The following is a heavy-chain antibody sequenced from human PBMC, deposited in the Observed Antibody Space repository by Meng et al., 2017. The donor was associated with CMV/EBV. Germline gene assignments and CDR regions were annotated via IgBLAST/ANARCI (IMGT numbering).Heavy chain of an antibody. J-gene: IGHJ3*02. CDR2: TYYRSKWYN. CDR1: GDSVSSNSAA. CDR3: ARETTGSAYGDYDDAFDI. V-gene: IGHV6-1*01. Sequence: SQTLSLTCAISGDSVSSNSAAWNWIRQSPSRGLEWLGGTYYRSKWYNDYAVSVKSRITINPDTSKNQFSLQLNSVTPEDTAVYYCARETTGSAYGDYDDAFDIWGQGTTVTVSS. D-gene: IGHD4-17*01.